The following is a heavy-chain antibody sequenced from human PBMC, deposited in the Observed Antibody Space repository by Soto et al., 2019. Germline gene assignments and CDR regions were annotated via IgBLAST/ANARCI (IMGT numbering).Heavy chain of an antibody. CDR3: AKHATTYYYDSSGLGNAFDI. CDR2: ISGSGGST. V-gene: IGHV3-23*01. D-gene: IGHD3-22*01. Sequence: GGSLRLSCAASGFTFSSYAMSWVRQAPGKGLEWVSAISGSGGSTYYADSVKGRFTISRDNSKNTLYLQMNSLRAEDTAVYYCAKHATTYYYDSSGLGNAFDIWGQGTMVTVSS. J-gene: IGHJ3*02. CDR1: GFTFSSYA.